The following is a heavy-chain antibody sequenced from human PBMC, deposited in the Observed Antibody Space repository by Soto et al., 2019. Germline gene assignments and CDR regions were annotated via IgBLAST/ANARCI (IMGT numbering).Heavy chain of an antibody. V-gene: IGHV1-69*01. CDR3: ARDLRPRTYYYDSSGY. J-gene: IGHJ4*02. CDR2: IIPIFGTA. CDR1: GGTFTSYA. D-gene: IGHD3-22*01. Sequence: QVQLVQSGAEVKKPGSSVKVSCKASGGTFTSYAISWVRQAPGQGLEWMGGIIPIFGTANYAQKFQGRVTITADESRSTAYMELSSLRSEDTAVYYCARDLRPRTYYYDSSGYWGQGTLVTVSS.